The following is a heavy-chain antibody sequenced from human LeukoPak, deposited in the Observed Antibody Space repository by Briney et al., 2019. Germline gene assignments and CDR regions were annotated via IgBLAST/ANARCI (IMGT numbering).Heavy chain of an antibody. J-gene: IGHJ4*02. V-gene: IGHV3-23*01. CDR3: AKAWYSSGWNYFDY. D-gene: IGHD6-19*01. CDR1: GFTFSSFA. CDR2: ISGSAGNT. Sequence: PGGSLRLSCAASGFTFSSFAVSWVRQAPGKGLEWVSAISGSAGNTYYADSVKGRFTISRANSKNTLSVQMNSLTAEDTAIYYCAKAWYSSGWNYFDYWGQGTLVTVSS.